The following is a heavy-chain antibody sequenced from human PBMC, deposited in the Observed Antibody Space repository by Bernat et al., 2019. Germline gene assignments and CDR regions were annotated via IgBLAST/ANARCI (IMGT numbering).Heavy chain of an antibody. CDR3: ARGNMAASIFY. CDR1: GGSFSGYS. CDR2: ISHSGRT. V-gene: IGHV4-34*01. Sequence: QVQLQQWGAGLLKPSETLSLTCAVYGGSFSGYSWTWIRQPPGKGLEWIGEISHSGRTNYNPSLKSRVTISIDTSKNQFSLSLSSVTAADTALYYCARGNMAASIFYRGQGTLVTVSS. J-gene: IGHJ4*02. D-gene: IGHD6-13*01.